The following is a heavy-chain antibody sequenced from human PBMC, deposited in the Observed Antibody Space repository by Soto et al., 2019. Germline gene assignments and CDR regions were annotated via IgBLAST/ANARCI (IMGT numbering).Heavy chain of an antibody. V-gene: IGHV1-18*01. CDR1: GYTFTNYG. D-gene: IGHD6-13*01. J-gene: IGHJ3*02. CDR2: ISAHTGNT. CDR3: ARVLGYNSSWWRHTAFDI. Sequence: ASVKVSCKTSGYTFTNYGISWVRQAPGQGLEWMGWISAHTGNTNYAQKFQGRVTMTTDTSTSTAYMELRSLRSDDTAVYYCARVLGYNSSWWRHTAFDIWGQGAMVTVSS.